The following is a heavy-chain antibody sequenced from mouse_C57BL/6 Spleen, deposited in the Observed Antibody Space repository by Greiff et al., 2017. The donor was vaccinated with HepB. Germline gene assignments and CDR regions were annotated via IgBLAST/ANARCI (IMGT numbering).Heavy chain of an antibody. Sequence: VQRVESGAELARPGASVKLSCKASGYTFTSYGISWVKQRTGQGLEWIGEIYPRSCNTYYNEKFKGKSTLTADKSSSTAYMELRSLTSEDSAVYFCARWGVITTAPYYWGQGTSVTVSS. V-gene: IGHV1-81*01. CDR1: GYTFTSYG. CDR2: IYPRSCNT. J-gene: IGHJ4*01. D-gene: IGHD1-1*01. CDR3: ARWGVITTAPYY.